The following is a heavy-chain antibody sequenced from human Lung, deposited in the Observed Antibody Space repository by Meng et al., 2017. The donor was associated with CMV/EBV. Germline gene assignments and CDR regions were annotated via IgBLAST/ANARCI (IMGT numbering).Heavy chain of an antibody. V-gene: IGHV1-8*01. CDR1: GYMFTTYD. Sequence: ASVXVSXXASGYMFTTYDINWVRQATGQGLEWMGWMNPNSGNTGYAQKFQGRVTLTRVTSISTAYMELISLTSDDTAVYYCARTRIEVEPDGRKIKYYNYGMDVWGQGTTVTVSS. D-gene: IGHD2-2*01. J-gene: IGHJ6*02. CDR2: MNPNSGNT. CDR3: ARTRIEVEPDGRKIKYYNYGMDV.